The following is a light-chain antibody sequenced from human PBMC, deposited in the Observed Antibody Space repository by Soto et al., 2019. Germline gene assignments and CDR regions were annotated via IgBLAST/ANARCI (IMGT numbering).Light chain of an antibody. V-gene: IGLV1-40*01. CDR2: GNS. Sequence: QLVLTQPPSVSGAPGQRVTISCTGSSSNIGAGYDLHWYQQLPGTAPKLLIYGNSNRPSGVPDRFSGSKSGTSASLAITGLQAEDEADYYCQSYDSSLSGSRVVFGGGTKLTVL. J-gene: IGLJ2*01. CDR1: SSNIGAGYD. CDR3: QSYDSSLSGSRVV.